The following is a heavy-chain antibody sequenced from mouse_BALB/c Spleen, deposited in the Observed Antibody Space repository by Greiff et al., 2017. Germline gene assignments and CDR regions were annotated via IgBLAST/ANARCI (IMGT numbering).Heavy chain of an antibody. Sequence: QVHVKQSGPGLVQPSQSLSITCTVSGFSLTSYGVHWVRQSPGKGLEWLGVIWSGGSTDYNAAFISRLSISKDNSKSQVFFKMNSLQANDTAIYYCARMTTATGYAMDYWGQGTSVTVSS. CDR1: GFSLTSYG. V-gene: IGHV2-2*02. CDR3: ARMTTATGYAMDY. J-gene: IGHJ4*01. D-gene: IGHD1-2*01. CDR2: IWSGGST.